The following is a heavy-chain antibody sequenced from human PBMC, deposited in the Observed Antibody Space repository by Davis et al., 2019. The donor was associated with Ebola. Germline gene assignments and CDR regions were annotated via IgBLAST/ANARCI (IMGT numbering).Heavy chain of an antibody. CDR3: AHRLGRFGEWNFDY. D-gene: IGHD3-10*01. J-gene: IGHJ4*02. V-gene: IGHV2-5*02. Sequence: SGPTLVKPTQTFTLTCTFPGFSLRTSGMGVGWIRQPPGKALEWLALLYWDDDKRHSPSLKSRPTITKDTSKNQVVLTMINMDPVDTATYYCAHRLGRFGEWNFDYWGLGTLVTVSS. CDR2: LYWDDDK. CDR1: GFSLRTSGMG.